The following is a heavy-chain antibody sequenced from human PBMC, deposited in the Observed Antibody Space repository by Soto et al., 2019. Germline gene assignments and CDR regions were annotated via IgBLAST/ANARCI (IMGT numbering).Heavy chain of an antibody. J-gene: IGHJ5*02. CDR2: IFPSDSDT. CDR1: GYKFTSSW. CDR3: ARKDTSGYFNWFDP. D-gene: IGHD3-22*01. Sequence: GESLKISCRTSGYKFTSSWIAWVRQKPGKGLEWMGIIFPSDSDTRYSPSFQGQVTISADRSTSTVFLQWASLKASDTAVYFCARKDTSGYFNWFDPWGQGTLVTVSS. V-gene: IGHV5-51*01.